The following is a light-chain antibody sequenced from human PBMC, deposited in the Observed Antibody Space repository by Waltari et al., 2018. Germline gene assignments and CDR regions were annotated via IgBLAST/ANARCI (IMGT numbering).Light chain of an antibody. J-gene: IGKJ4*01. Sequence: DIQLTQSPSFLSASVGDRVNITCRASQGISSYVAWYQQNPGKAPRLLIHSASTLQSGVPSRFSGSGSGTEFTLTISSLQPEDFASYYCQQLSSQPLTFGGGTKVEI. CDR1: QGISSY. CDR3: QQLSSQPLT. CDR2: SAS. V-gene: IGKV1-9*01.